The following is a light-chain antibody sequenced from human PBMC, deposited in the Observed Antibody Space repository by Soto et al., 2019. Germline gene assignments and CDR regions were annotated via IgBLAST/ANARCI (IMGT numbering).Light chain of an antibody. Sequence: EIVMTQSPATLSVSPGERATLSCRASQSVSSTLAWYQQKPGQAPRLLIYGASTGSTGIPASFSGSGSRTEFPLTISGLQSEHLGVYFCQQYNKWHRWATFSPGNKVEI. CDR3: QQYNKWHRWAT. J-gene: IGKJ1*01. CDR1: QSVSST. V-gene: IGKV3-15*01. CDR2: GAS.